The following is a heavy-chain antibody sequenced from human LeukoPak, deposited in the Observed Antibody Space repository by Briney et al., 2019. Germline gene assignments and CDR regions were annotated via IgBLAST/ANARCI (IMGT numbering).Heavy chain of an antibody. CDR3: ARWSESATFDS. CDR1: AGSIRSSSYY. CDR2: IYYSGST. D-gene: IGHD3-3*01. J-gene: IGHJ4*02. Sequence: SETLSLTCTVSAGSIRSSSYYWGWIRQPPGKGLEWIGNIYYSGSTYYKPSLKSRVTISVDTSKNQFSLKLRSVTAADTAVFYCARWSESATFDSWGQGTLVIVSS. V-gene: IGHV4-39*01.